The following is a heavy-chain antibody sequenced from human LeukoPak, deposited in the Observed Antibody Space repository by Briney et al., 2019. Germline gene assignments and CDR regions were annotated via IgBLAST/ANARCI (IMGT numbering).Heavy chain of an antibody. CDR1: GFTFSNYW. CDR2: ISGSGGST. V-gene: IGHV3-23*01. J-gene: IGHJ4*02. CDR3: AKDPPHSSSWYYFDY. D-gene: IGHD6-13*01. Sequence: GGSLRLSCAASGFTFSNYWMHWVRQVPGKGLEWVSAISGSGGSTYYADSVKGRFTISRDNSKNTLYLQMNSLRAEDTAVYYCAKDPPHSSSWYYFDYWGQGTLVTVSS.